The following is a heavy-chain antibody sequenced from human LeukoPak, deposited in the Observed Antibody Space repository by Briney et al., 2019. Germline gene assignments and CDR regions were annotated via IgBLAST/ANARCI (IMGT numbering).Heavy chain of an antibody. Sequence: PGGSLRLSCAASGFGVSSNYMSWVRQAPGKGLEWVSVLYASGITKYADSVKGRFTISRDTSDNTLNLQMNGLGAEDSAVYYCVSHILRRIDWLSTSSRDAFDVWGRGTMVTVSA. CDR1: GFGVSSNY. CDR3: VSHILRRIDWLSTSSRDAFDV. J-gene: IGHJ3*01. D-gene: IGHD3-9*01. V-gene: IGHV3-66*04. CDR2: LYASGIT.